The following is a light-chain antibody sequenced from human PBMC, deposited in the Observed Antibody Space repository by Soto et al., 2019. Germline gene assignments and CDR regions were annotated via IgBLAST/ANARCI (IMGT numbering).Light chain of an antibody. V-gene: IGLV1-40*01. CDR1: SSNIGADYN. CDR2: GNT. J-gene: IGLJ2*01. Sequence: QLVLTQPPSVSGAPGQRVTISCTGSSSNIGADYNVHWYQQVQGTAPKLLIYGNTNRPSGVPDRFSGSKSGTSASLAITGLQAEDEADYYCQSYDSGLSGVIFGGGTKVTVL. CDR3: QSYDSGLSGVI.